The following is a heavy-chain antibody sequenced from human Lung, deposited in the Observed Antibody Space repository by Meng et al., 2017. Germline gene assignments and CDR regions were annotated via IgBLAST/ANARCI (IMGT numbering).Heavy chain of an antibody. Sequence: GESLKISCATSGFTFSSYNMHWVRQTPGEGLVWVSRINTDASSTTYADSVKGRFTISRDDAKSTVYLQMNSLRAEDTAVYYCARDADWVIFDHWGQGALVTVSS. J-gene: IGHJ4*02. V-gene: IGHV3-74*03. CDR1: GFTFSSYN. CDR3: ARDADWVIFDH. D-gene: IGHD3-9*01. CDR2: INTDASST.